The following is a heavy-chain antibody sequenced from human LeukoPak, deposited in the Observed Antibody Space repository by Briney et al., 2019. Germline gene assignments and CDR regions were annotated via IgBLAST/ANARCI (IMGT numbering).Heavy chain of an antibody. Sequence: GGSLRLSCAASGFTFSSYAMHSVRQAAGKGLEWVAVISYDGSNKYYADSVKGRFTISRDNSKNTLYLQMNSLRAEDTAVYYCARGRMATIDYYYGMDVWGQGTTVTVSS. D-gene: IGHD5-24*01. J-gene: IGHJ6*02. CDR1: GFTFSSYA. CDR2: ISYDGSNK. CDR3: ARGRMATIDYYYGMDV. V-gene: IGHV3-30*04.